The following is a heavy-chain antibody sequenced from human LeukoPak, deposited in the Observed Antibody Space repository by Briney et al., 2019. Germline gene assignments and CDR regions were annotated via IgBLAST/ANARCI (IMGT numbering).Heavy chain of an antibody. Sequence: PSETLSLTCVVYGGSFSGYYWNWIRQPPGKGLEWIGEIDYSGSTNYNPSLKSRVTMLVDASKNQFSLTMSSVTAADTAVYYCARGFASRFARRHYYMDVWGKGTTVTVSS. V-gene: IGHV4-34*01. D-gene: IGHD3-10*01. J-gene: IGHJ6*03. CDR3: ARGFASRFARRHYYMDV. CDR1: GGSFSGYY. CDR2: IDYSGST.